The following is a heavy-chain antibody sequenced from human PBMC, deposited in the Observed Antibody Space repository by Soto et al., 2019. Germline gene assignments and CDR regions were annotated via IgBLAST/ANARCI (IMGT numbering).Heavy chain of an antibody. CDR2: IDPSDSYT. CDR3: ARDHLTYHYGSGRDYYYGMDV. D-gene: IGHD3-10*01. CDR1: GYSFTSYW. V-gene: IGHV5-10-1*01. Sequence: GESLKISCKGSGYSFTSYWISWVRQMPGKGLEWMGRIDPSDSYTNYSPSFQGHVTISADKSISTAYLQWSSLKASDTAMYYCARDHLTYHYGSGRDYYYGMDVWGQGTTVTVS. J-gene: IGHJ6*02.